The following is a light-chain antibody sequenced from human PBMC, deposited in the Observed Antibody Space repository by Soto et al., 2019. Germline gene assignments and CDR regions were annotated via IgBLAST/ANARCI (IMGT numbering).Light chain of an antibody. CDR3: QQYYSPPLT. V-gene: IGKV4-1*01. Sequence: DIVMTQSPDSLAVSLGERATINCKSSQSVLYSSNNKNYSAWYQQKPGQPPKLLIYWASTRESGVPDRFSGSGSETDFTLTISSLQAEDVAVYYCQQYYSPPLTFGGGTKVEIK. CDR2: WAS. CDR1: QSVLYSSNNKNY. J-gene: IGKJ4*01.